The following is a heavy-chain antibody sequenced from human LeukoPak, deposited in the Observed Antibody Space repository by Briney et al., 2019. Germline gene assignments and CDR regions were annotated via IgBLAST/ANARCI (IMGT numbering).Heavy chain of an antibody. D-gene: IGHD2-2*02. CDR1: GYSFTSYW. J-gene: IGHJ4*02. CDR2: IYPGDSDT. Sequence: GESLKISCKGSGYSFTSYWIGWVRQMPGKGLEWMGIIYPGDSDTRYSPSFQGQVNISADKYISTAYLQWSSLKASDTAMYYCARNLGYCSSTSCYTPHFDYWGQGTLVTVSS. V-gene: IGHV5-51*01. CDR3: ARNLGYCSSTSCYTPHFDY.